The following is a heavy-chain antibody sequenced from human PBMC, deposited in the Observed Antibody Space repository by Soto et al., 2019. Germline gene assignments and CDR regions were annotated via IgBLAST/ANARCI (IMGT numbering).Heavy chain of an antibody. CDR2: IIPNNGDT. D-gene: IGHD3-9*01. J-gene: IGHJ3*02. CDR1: GGTFSSYA. V-gene: IGHV1-18*01. CDR3: ARDRPHYDILTGSHDAFDI. Sequence: ASVKVSCKASGGTFSSYAISWVRQAPGQGLEWMGWIIPNNGDTNYAQKFQGRVTMTTDTSTSTAYMELRSLRSDDTAVYYCARDRPHYDILTGSHDAFDIWGQGTMVTVSS.